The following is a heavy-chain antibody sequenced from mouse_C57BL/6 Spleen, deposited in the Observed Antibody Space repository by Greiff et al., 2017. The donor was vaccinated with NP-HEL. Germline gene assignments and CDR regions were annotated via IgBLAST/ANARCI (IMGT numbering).Heavy chain of an antibody. J-gene: IGHJ2*01. CDR1: GFTFSDYG. CDR3: ASRYYGTPDY. V-gene: IGHV5-17*01. D-gene: IGHD1-1*01. Sequence: EVQVVESGGGLVKPGGSLKLSCAASGFTFSDYGMHWVRQAPEKGLEWVAYISSGSSTIYYADTVKGRFTISRDNAKNTLFLQMTSLRSEDTAMYYCASRYYGTPDYWGQGTTLTVSS. CDR2: ISSGSSTI.